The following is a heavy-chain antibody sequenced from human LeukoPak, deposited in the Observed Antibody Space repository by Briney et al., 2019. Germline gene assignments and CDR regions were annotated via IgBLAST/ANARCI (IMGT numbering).Heavy chain of an antibody. CDR1: GGSIRSYY. Sequence: SETLSLTCTVSGGSIRSYYWSWIRQPPGKGLEWIAYIYYSGSTNYNPSLKSRVTISVDTSKNQFSLKLSAVTAADTAVYYCARVYYSNSYDYWYFDLWGRGTLVTVSS. CDR2: IYYSGST. J-gene: IGHJ2*01. V-gene: IGHV4-59*01. CDR3: ARVYYSNSYDYWYFDL. D-gene: IGHD6-13*01.